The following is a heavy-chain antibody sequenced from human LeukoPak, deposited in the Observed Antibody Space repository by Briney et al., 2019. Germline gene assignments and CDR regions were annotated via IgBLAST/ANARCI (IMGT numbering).Heavy chain of an antibody. V-gene: IGHV1-69*05. CDR1: GGTFSSYA. J-gene: IGHJ4*02. CDR3: ARGGIGEDYGDYFDY. CDR2: IIPIFGTA. Sequence: SVKVSCKASGGTFSSYAISWVRQAPGQGLEWMGGIIPIFGTANYAQKFQGRGTITTDESTSTAYMELSSLRSEDTAVYYCARGGIGEDYGDYFDYWGQGTLVTVSS. D-gene: IGHD4-17*01.